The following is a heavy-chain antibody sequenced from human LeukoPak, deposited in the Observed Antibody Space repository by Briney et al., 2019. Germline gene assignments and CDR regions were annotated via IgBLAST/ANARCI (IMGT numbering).Heavy chain of an antibody. J-gene: IGHJ3*02. CDR2: IYPGDSDT. V-gene: IGHV5-51*01. CDR3: ASGIVVVPAARDAFDI. Sequence: GESLKISCKGSGYSFTSYWIGWVRQMPGKGLEWMGIIYPGDSDTRYSPSFQGQVTISADKSISTAYPQWSSLKASDTAMYYCASGIVVVPAARDAFDIWGQGTMVTVSS. CDR1: GYSFTSYW. D-gene: IGHD2-2*01.